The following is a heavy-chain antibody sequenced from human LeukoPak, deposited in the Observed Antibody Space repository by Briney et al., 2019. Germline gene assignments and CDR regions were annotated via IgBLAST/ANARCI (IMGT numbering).Heavy chain of an antibody. V-gene: IGHV4-59*08. D-gene: IGHD6-19*01. CDR2: IYYSGST. CDR3: ASTPIAVAGYYYYYGMDV. J-gene: IGHJ6*02. Sequence: PSETLSLTCTVSGGSISSYYWSWIRQPPGKGLEWIGYIYYSGSTNYNPSLKSRVTISVDTSKNQFPLKLSSVTAADTAVYYCASTPIAVAGYYYYYGMDVWGQGTTVTVSS. CDR1: GGSISSYY.